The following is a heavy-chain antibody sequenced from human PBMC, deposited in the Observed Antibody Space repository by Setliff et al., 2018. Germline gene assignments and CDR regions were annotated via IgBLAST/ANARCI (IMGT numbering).Heavy chain of an antibody. D-gene: IGHD3-16*01. V-gene: IGHV3-7*01. CDR3: ARDGGEY. Sequence: PGGSLRLSCVVSGFTFSGYWMSWVRQAPGKGLEWVANIKEDGSEKYYVDSVKGRFTMSRDNAKNSLFLQMNSLRAEDTAMYYCARDGGEYWGQGTLVTVSS. CDR2: IKEDGSEK. J-gene: IGHJ4*02. CDR1: GFTFSGYW.